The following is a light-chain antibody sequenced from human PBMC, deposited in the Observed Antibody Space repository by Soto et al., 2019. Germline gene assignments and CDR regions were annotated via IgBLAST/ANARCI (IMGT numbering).Light chain of an antibody. J-gene: IGKJ1*01. V-gene: IGKV3-15*01. Sequence: IVMTQSPATLSMSPGERATLSCRASHSLNRDLSWYQQKPGQSPRLLIFGASIRATGIPARFSGSGSGTEFTLTIGSLQSEDCALYYCQQYNNWPGTFGQGTKVDNK. CDR3: QQYNNWPGT. CDR2: GAS. CDR1: HSLNRD.